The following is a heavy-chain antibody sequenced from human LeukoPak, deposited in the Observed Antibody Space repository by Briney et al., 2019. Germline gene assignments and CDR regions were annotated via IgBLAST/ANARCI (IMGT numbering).Heavy chain of an antibody. CDR3: ARDFSAAFDI. J-gene: IGHJ3*02. CDR2: IYDSGTT. Sequence: PSETLSLTCTVSGGSFGNYYWSWIRQPPGKGLEWIAYIYDSGTTNYNPSLKSRVTISVGTSKNQFSLKLSSVTAADTAVYYCARDFSAAFDIWGQGTMVSVSS. D-gene: IGHD2/OR15-2a*01. V-gene: IGHV4-59*01. CDR1: GGSFGNYY.